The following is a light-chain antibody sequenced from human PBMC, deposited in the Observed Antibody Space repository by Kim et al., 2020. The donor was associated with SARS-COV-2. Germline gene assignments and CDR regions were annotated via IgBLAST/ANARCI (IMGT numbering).Light chain of an antibody. CDR3: MQSTHWPPFT. V-gene: IGKV2-30*01. J-gene: IGKJ3*01. CDR2: KVS. Sequence: DVVMTQSPLSLPVTLGQPASISCRSSRSLVYSDGNTYLSWFHQRPGQSPRRLLYKVSDRDPGVPDRFSGSGSGTDFTLKISRVEAEDVGVDYCMQSTHWPPFTFGPGTKVDIK. CDR1: RSLVYSDGNTY.